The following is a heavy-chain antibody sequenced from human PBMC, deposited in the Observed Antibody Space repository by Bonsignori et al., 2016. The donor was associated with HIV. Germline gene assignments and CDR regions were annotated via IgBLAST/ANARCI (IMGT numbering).Heavy chain of an antibody. V-gene: IGHV3-11*01. Sequence: GESLKISCAASGFTFSDYYMSWIRQAPGKGLEWVLYISSSGSTVYYADSVKGRFTISRDNAKNSLYLQMNSLRAEDTAVYYCARGPHYGDYYYYYMDVWGKGTTVTVSS. CDR2: ISSSGSTV. CDR1: GFTFSDYY. CDR3: ARGPHYGDYYYYYMDV. D-gene: IGHD4-17*01. J-gene: IGHJ6*03.